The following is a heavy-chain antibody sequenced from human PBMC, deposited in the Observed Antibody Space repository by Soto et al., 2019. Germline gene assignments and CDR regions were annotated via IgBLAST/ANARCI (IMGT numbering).Heavy chain of an antibody. Sequence: PSETLSLTCTFSVGSISIGGYCWSWIRQHPGKGLEWIGYLYYSGITYYNPSLKSRVTISVDTSKNQFSLKLSSVTAADTAVYYCARDRVRGWYEEAIRWGQGTLVTVSS. J-gene: IGHJ4*02. CDR2: LYYSGIT. CDR1: VGSISIGGYC. CDR3: ARDRVRGWYEEAIR. V-gene: IGHV4-31*03. D-gene: IGHD6-19*01.